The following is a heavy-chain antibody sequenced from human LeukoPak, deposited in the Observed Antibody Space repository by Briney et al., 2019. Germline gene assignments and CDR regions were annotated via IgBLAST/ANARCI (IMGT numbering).Heavy chain of an antibody. Sequence: GGSLRLSCAASGFTFSSHWMHWVRQVPGKGPVWVSLSSDGSITTYADSVKGRFTISRDNAKNTVFLQMNSLRVEDTAVYFCTRDHRNYMFDYWGQGILVTVSS. D-gene: IGHD5-24*01. V-gene: IGHV3-74*01. J-gene: IGHJ4*02. CDR2: SSDGSIT. CDR1: GFTFSSHW. CDR3: TRDHRNYMFDY.